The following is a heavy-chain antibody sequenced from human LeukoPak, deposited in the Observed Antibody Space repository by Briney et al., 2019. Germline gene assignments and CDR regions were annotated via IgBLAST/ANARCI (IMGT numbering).Heavy chain of an antibody. Sequence: GGSLRLSCAASGFTFSSYSMNWVRQAPGKGLEWVSSISSRSSYIDYADSLKGRFTISRDNAKNSLYLQMNSLRAEDTAVYYCARDSLYCGGDCYGHWGQGTLVTVSS. J-gene: IGHJ4*02. CDR1: GFTFSSYS. D-gene: IGHD2-21*02. CDR3: ARDSLYCGGDCYGH. V-gene: IGHV3-21*04. CDR2: ISSRSSYI.